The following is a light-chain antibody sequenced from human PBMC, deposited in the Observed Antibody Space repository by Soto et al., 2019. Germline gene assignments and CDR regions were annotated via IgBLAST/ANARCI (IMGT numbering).Light chain of an antibody. J-gene: IGKJ5*01. CDR1: QNIRSN. CDR2: GAS. CDR3: QQYGSSST. V-gene: IGKV3-20*01. Sequence: EIGMSQSPGTVSVSPGERATLSCRASQNIRSNLAWYQQKPGQAPRLLIYGASSRATGIPDRFSGSGSGTDFTLTISRLEPEDFAVYYCQQYGSSSTFGQGTRLEIK.